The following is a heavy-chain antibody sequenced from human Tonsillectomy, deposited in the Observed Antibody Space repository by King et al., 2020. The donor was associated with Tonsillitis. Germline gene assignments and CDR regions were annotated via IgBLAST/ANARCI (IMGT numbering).Heavy chain of an antibody. D-gene: IGHD6-19*01. CDR1: GFTFDDYA. Sequence: VQLVESGGGVVRPGGSLRLSCAASGFTFDDYAMSWVRQAPGKGLEWVSGLNWNGGSTGYADSVKGRFTISRDNAKNSLYLQMNSLRAEDTALYYCARLEWLDPSYFDSWGQGTLVTVSS. CDR2: LNWNGGST. J-gene: IGHJ4*02. V-gene: IGHV3-20*04. CDR3: ARLEWLDPSYFDS.